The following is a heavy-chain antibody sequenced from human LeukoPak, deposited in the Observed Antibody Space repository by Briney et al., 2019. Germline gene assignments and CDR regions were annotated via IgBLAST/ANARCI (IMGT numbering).Heavy chain of an antibody. CDR3: ARDKRGYCSSTSCYTTLDY. Sequence: GASVKVSCKASGYTFTSYGISWVRQAPGQGLEWMGGIIPIFGTANYAQKFQGRVTITADESTSTAYMELSSLRSEDTAVYYCARDKRGYCSSTSCYTTLDYWGQGTLVTVSS. CDR2: IIPIFGTA. D-gene: IGHD2-2*02. CDR1: GYTFTSYG. V-gene: IGHV1-69*13. J-gene: IGHJ4*02.